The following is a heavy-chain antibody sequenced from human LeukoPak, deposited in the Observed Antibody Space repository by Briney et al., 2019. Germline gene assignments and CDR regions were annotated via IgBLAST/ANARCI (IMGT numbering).Heavy chain of an antibody. D-gene: IGHD6-19*01. CDR1: GFTFDDYA. CDR2: ISWNSGSI. Sequence: GGSLRLSCAASGFTFDDYAMHWVRQAPGKGLEWVSGISWNSGSIGYADSVNGRFTISRDNAKNSLYLQMNSLRAEDTALYYCAKGDPPGIAVAGTAYFDYWGQGTLVTVSS. V-gene: IGHV3-9*01. J-gene: IGHJ4*02. CDR3: AKGDPPGIAVAGTAYFDY.